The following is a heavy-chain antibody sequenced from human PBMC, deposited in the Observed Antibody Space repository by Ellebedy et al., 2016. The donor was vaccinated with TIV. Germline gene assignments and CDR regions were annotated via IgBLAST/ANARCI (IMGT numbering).Heavy chain of an antibody. J-gene: IGHJ5*02. CDR1: GYTFSKYA. Sequence: AASVKVSCKASGYTFSKYAIYWVRQVPGQRLEWMGRINAGNGYTKYSQKFEGRVTFTRDTSASTAYMELSSLRSEDTAVYYCARSEAMSWFDPWGQGTLVTVSS. CDR3: ARSEAMSWFDP. V-gene: IGHV1-3*01. CDR2: INAGNGYT. D-gene: IGHD2-2*01.